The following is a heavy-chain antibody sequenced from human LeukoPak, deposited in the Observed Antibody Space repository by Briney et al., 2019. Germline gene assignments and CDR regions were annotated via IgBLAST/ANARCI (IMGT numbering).Heavy chain of an antibody. D-gene: IGHD2-21*01. CDR3: ARDLGWSPLGNYYYYMDV. CDR2: INWNGGST. J-gene: IGHJ6*03. Sequence: PGGSLRLSCAASGFTFDDYGMSWVRQAPGKGLEWVSGINWNGGSTCYADSVKGRFTISRDNAKNSLYLQMNSLRAEDTALYYCARDLGWSPLGNYYYYMDVWGKGTTVTVSS. CDR1: GFTFDDYG. V-gene: IGHV3-20*04.